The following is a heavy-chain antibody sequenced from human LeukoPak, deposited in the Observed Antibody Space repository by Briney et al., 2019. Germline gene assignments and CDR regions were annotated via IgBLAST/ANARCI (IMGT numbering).Heavy chain of an antibody. J-gene: IGHJ6*02. D-gene: IGHD3-10*01. CDR3: ARAKTGLYYHYGMDV. CDR2: INHSGST. CDR1: GGSFSGYY. Sequence: SETLSLTCAVYGGSFSGYYWSWIRQPPGKGLEWIGEINHSGSTNYNPSLKSRVTISVDTSKNQFSLKLSSVTAADTAVYYCARAKTGLYYHYGMDVWGQGTTVTVSS. V-gene: IGHV4-34*01.